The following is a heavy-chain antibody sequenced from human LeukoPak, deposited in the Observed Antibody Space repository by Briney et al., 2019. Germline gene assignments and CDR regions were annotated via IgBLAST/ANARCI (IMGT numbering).Heavy chain of an antibody. CDR2: IYYSGST. CDR3: ARDVSLGYYDNSDHXXXIYFDN. Sequence: LTCTVSGGSISSGGYYWSWVRXHPGQGXEWXGYIYYSGSTNYSPALKSRVTISADTSKNQFSLNLSSVTAADTAVYYCARDVSLGYYDNSDHXXXIYFDNWGHGTLVXVSS. CDR1: GGSISSGGYY. V-gene: IGHV4-31*03. D-gene: IGHD3-22*01. J-gene: IGHJ4*01.